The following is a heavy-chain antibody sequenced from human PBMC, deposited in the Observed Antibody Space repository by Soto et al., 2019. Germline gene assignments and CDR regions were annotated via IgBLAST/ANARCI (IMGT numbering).Heavy chain of an antibody. J-gene: IGHJ3*02. CDR3: ARVHCGGDCDDAFDI. D-gene: IGHD2-21*02. CDR1: GFTFSSYS. CDR2: ISSSSSYI. V-gene: IGHV3-21*01. Sequence: GGSLRLSCAASGFTFSSYSMNWVRQAPGKGLEWVSSISSSSSYIYYADSVKGRFTISRDNAKNSLYLQMNSLRAEDTAVYYCARVHCGGDCDDAFDIWGQGTMVTVSS.